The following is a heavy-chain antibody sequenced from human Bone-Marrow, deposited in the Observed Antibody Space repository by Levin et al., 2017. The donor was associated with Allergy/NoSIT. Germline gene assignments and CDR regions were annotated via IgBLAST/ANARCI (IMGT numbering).Heavy chain of an antibody. CDR3: ARGGYAGNPNWYFDL. Sequence: PSETLSLTCAVSGDSISRGGYSWSWIRQPPGKGLEWIAYTHYSGPTSYGPSLKSRATISIDRSGNQVSLRLKSVTAADTAVYYCARGGYAGNPNWYFDLWGRGTLVIVSS. CDR2: THYSGPT. D-gene: IGHD4-23*01. J-gene: IGHJ2*01. CDR1: GDSISRGGYS. V-gene: IGHV4-30-2*01.